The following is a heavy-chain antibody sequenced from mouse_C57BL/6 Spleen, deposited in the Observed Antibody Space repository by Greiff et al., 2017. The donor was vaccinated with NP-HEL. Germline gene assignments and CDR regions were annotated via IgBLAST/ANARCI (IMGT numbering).Heavy chain of an antibody. CDR3: ASLITTAYYYAMDY. CDR1: GFSLTSYA. J-gene: IGHJ4*01. D-gene: IGHD1-1*01. V-gene: IGHV2-9-1*01. CDR2: IWTGGGT. Sequence: VQLKESGPGLVAPSQSLSITCTVSGFSLTSYAISWVRQPPGKGLEWLGVIWTGGGTNYNSALKSRLSISKDNSKSQVFLKMNSLQTDDTARYYCASLITTAYYYAMDYWGQGTSVTVSS.